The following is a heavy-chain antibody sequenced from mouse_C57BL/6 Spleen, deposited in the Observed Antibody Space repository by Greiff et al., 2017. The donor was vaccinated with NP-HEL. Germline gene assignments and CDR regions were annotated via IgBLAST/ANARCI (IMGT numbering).Heavy chain of an antibody. J-gene: IGHJ3*01. CDR2: ISSGSSTI. Sequence: EVKLMESGGGLVKPGGSLKLSCAASGFTFSDYGMHWVRQAPEKGLEWVAYISSGSSTIYYADTVKGRFTISRDNAKNTLFLQMTSLRSEDTAMYYCASGRGNYGAWFAYWGQGTLVTVSA. D-gene: IGHD2-1*01. CDR3: ASGRGNYGAWFAY. CDR1: GFTFSDYG. V-gene: IGHV5-17*01.